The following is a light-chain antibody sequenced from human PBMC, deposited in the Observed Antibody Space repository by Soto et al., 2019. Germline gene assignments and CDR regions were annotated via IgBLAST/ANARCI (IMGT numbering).Light chain of an antibody. CDR1: SSDVGGYNY. J-gene: IGLJ2*01. CDR3: SSYTSSSTL. CDR2: EVS. V-gene: IGLV2-14*01. Sequence: QSVLXQPASVSGSPGQSITISCTGTSSDVGGYNYVSWYQQHPGKAPKLMIYEVSNRPSGVSNRFSGSKSGNTASLTISGLQAEDEADYYCSSYTSSSTLFGGGTKLTVL.